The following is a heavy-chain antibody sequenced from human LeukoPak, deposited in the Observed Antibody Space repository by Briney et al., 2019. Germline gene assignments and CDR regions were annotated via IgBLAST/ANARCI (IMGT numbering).Heavy chain of an antibody. CDR1: GYTFIDYY. V-gene: IGHV1-2*06. Sequence: GASVKVSCNTSGYTFIDYYVHWIREAPGQGLEWMGRINPSTGGTDFAQKFQGKVSMTRDTSISTAYMELSRLGSDDTAVYYCATLGEDKTDTPFDYWGQGTLVTVSS. CDR2: INPSTGGT. CDR3: ATLGEDKTDTPFDY. D-gene: IGHD3-16*01. J-gene: IGHJ4*02.